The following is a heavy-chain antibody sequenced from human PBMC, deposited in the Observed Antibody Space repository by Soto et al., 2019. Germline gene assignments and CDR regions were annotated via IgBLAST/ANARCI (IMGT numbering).Heavy chain of an antibody. J-gene: IGHJ5*02. Sequence: SETLSLTFTVSGGSISSGGYYWSWIRQHPGKGLEWIGYIYYSGSTYYNPSLKSRVTISVDTSKNQFSLKLSSVTAADTAVYYCARGSHIGWFDPWGQGTLVTVS. V-gene: IGHV4-31*03. D-gene: IGHD2-21*01. CDR2: IYYSGST. CDR3: ARGSHIGWFDP. CDR1: GGSISSGGYY.